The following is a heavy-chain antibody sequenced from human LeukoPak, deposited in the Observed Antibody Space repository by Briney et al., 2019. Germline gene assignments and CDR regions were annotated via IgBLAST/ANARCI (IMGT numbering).Heavy chain of an antibody. V-gene: IGHV3-74*01. CDR3: AKVSLSLYCTGGSCHYFDF. J-gene: IGHJ4*02. D-gene: IGHD2-15*01. Sequence: GGSLRLSCAASGFTFSSYWMYWGRQAPGKGLVWVSRINPDGSDINYADSVKGRFTISRDNAKNTLYLQMNSLRAEDMAVYYCAKVSLSLYCTGGSCHYFDFWGQGALVTVSS. CDR2: INPDGSDI. CDR1: GFTFSSYW.